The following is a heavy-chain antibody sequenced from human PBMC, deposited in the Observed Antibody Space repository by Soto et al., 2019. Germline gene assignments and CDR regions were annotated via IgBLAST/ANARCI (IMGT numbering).Heavy chain of an antibody. CDR2: IYYSGST. CDR1: GCSISSSSYY. D-gene: IGHD6-19*01. Sequence: SEILSLTCTVSGCSISSSSYYWGWIRQPPGKGLEWIGSIYYSGSTYYNPSLKSRVTISVDTSKNQFSLKLSSVTAADTAIYYCASIAVAGYFEYWGQGALVTVSS. J-gene: IGHJ4*02. V-gene: IGHV4-39*07. CDR3: ASIAVAGYFEY.